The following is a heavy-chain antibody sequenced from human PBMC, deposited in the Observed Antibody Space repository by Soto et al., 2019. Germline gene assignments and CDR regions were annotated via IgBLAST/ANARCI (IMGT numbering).Heavy chain of an antibody. Sequence: GGSLRLSCAASGFTFSSYGMHWVRQAPGKGLEWVAVIWYDGSNKYYADSVKGRFTISRDNSKNTLYLQMNSLRAEDTAVYYCARDRGDGFEYYFDYWGQGTLVTVSS. J-gene: IGHJ4*02. CDR1: GFTFSSYG. D-gene: IGHD7-27*01. CDR3: ARDRGDGFEYYFDY. CDR2: IWYDGSNK. V-gene: IGHV3-33*01.